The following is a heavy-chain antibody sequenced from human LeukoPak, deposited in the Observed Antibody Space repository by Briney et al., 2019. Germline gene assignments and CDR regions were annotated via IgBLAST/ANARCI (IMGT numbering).Heavy chain of an antibody. Sequence: GGSLRVSCAASGFTFSSYAMPWVRQAPGKGLEWVAVISYDGSNKYYADSVKGRFTISRDNSKNTLYLQMNSLRAEDTAVYYCARADYYDSSGSVDYWGQGTLVTVSS. CDR3: ARADYYDSSGSVDY. V-gene: IGHV3-30*04. CDR1: GFTFSSYA. D-gene: IGHD3-22*01. J-gene: IGHJ4*02. CDR2: ISYDGSNK.